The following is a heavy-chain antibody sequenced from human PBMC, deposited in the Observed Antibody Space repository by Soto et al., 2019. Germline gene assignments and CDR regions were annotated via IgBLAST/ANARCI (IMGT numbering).Heavy chain of an antibody. CDR1: GGSISSGGYY. CDR3: AYSMYYDFWSGYW. Sequence: KTSETLSLTCTVSGGSISSGGYYWSWIRQHPGKGLEWIGYIYYSGSTYYNPSLKSRVTISVDTSKNQFSLKLSSVTAADTAVYYCAYSMYYDFWSGYWWGQGTLVTVSS. V-gene: IGHV4-31*03. J-gene: IGHJ4*02. CDR2: IYYSGST. D-gene: IGHD3-3*01.